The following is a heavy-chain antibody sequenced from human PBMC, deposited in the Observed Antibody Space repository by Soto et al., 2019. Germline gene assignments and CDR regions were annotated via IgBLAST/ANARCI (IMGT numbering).Heavy chain of an antibody. CDR2: IYYSGST. Sequence: SETLSLTCTVSGGSISSYYWSWIRQPPGKGLEWIGYIYYSGSTNYNPSLKSRVTISVDTSKNQFSLKLSSVTAADTAVYYCARDLGVESDYWGQGTLVTVSS. CDR3: ARDLGVESDY. D-gene: IGHD2-8*01. V-gene: IGHV4-59*01. J-gene: IGHJ4*02. CDR1: GGSISSYY.